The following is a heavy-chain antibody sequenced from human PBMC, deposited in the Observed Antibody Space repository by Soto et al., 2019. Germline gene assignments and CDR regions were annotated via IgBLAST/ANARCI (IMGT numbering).Heavy chain of an antibody. CDR1: GGIFSTYA. CDR2: IIPLFGTP. J-gene: IGHJ4*02. Sequence: GASVKVSCKASGGIFSTYAISWLRQAPGQGLEWMGGIIPLFGTPNYAQRFQGRVTITADESTSTAYMELSRLRSEDTAVYYCARDRDDYGSGNYYNRIDFWGQGTLVNVS. CDR3: ARDRDDYGSGNYYNRIDF. V-gene: IGHV1-69*13. D-gene: IGHD3-10*01.